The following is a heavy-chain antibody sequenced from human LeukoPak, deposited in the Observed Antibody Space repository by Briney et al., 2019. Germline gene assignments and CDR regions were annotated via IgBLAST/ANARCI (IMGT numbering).Heavy chain of an antibody. V-gene: IGHV1-18*01. CDR2: ISAYNGNT. J-gene: IGHJ6*02. CDR3: ARGGYCSSTSCYTQAGYYYYGMDV. Sequence: EASVTVSCEASGYTFTIYGISWVRQAPGQGLEWMGWISAYNGNTNYAQKLQGRVTMTTDTSTSTAYMELRSLRSDDTAVYYCARGGYCSSTSCYTQAGYYYYGMDVWGQGTTVTVSS. CDR1: GYTFTIYG. D-gene: IGHD2-2*02.